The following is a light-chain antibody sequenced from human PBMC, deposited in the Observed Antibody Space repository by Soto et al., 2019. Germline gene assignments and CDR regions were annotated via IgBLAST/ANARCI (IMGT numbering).Light chain of an antibody. CDR2: GAS. CDR3: QQYNNWPLT. Sequence: VLGQSPDTGSLSPGEIATLSVGASQSVSSYLAWYQQKPGQAPRLLIYGASTRATGIPARFSGSGSGTQFTLTISSLQSEDFAVYSCQQYNNWPLTFGGGTKVDNK. V-gene: IGKV3D-15*01. J-gene: IGKJ4*01. CDR1: QSVSSY.